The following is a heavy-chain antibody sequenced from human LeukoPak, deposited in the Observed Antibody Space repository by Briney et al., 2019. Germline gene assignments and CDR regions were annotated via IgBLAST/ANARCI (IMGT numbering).Heavy chain of an antibody. J-gene: IGHJ6*04. CDR2: IDPSGSYT. CDR3: ATTDILTGYYYYYYGMDV. D-gene: IGHD3-9*01. CDR1: GYSFTSYW. Sequence: GESLKISCEGSGYSFTSYWISWVRQMPGKGLEWMGRIDPSGSYTNYSPSFQGHVTISADKSISTAYLQWSSLKASDTAMYYCATTDILTGYYYYYYGMDVWGKGTTVTVSS. V-gene: IGHV5-10-1*01.